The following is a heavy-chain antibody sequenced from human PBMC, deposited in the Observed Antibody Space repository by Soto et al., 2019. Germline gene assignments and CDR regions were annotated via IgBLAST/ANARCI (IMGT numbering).Heavy chain of an antibody. CDR3: AREEGPMVRGVSHY. CDR2: ISAYNGNT. V-gene: IGHV1-18*01. J-gene: IGHJ4*02. D-gene: IGHD3-10*01. Sequence: QVQLVQSGAEVKKPGASVKVSCKASGYTFTSYGISWVRQAPGQGLEWMGWISAYNGNTNYAQKLQGRVTMSTDTSTSTDYMELRSQRSDDTAVYYCAREEGPMVRGVSHYWGQGTLVTVSS. CDR1: GYTFTSYG.